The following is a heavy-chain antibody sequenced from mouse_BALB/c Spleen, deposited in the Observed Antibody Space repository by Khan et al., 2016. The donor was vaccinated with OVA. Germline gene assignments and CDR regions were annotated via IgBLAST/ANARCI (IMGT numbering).Heavy chain of an antibody. Sequence: QVRLQQSGPGLVQPSQSLSITCTVSGFSLTTYGVHWVRQSPGKGLEWLGLIWSGGNPDYNAAFISRLSISKDNSKSQVFFKMNSLQADDTAIYYCARNSYRYDFTYWGQGTLVTVSA. J-gene: IGHJ3*01. D-gene: IGHD2-14*01. V-gene: IGHV2-4-1*01. CDR2: IWSGGNP. CDR3: ARNSYRYDFTY. CDR1: GFSLTTYG.